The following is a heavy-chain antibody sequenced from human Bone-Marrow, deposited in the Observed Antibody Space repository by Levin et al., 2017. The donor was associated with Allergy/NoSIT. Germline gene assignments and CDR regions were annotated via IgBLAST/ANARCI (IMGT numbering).Heavy chain of an antibody. CDR3: AHTRAIYGGRFDH. Sequence: SGPTLVKPTETLTLTCTVSGVSLTSSGLGVGWIRQPPGKALEWLALIYWNDVERFSPSLRGRLTINKDTSKNWVVFTMTNTDPKDTATYYWAHTRAIYGGRFDHWGQGILVTVSP. CDR1: GVSLTSSGLG. CDR2: IYWNDVE. V-gene: IGHV2-5*01. D-gene: IGHD4-23*01. J-gene: IGHJ4*02.